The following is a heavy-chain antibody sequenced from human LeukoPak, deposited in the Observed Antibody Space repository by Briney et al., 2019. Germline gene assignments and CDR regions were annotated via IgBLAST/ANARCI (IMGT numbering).Heavy chain of an antibody. Sequence: GGSLRLSCAASGFTFSNYAIGWVRQAPRKAPEWVSGISGSGGSTYSADSVKRRFTISRDNSKNTLYLQMNTLRAEDTAVYYCARSIYASGSFYTFDIWGQGTMVSVSS. CDR2: ISGSGGST. CDR1: GFTFSNYA. D-gene: IGHD3-10*01. J-gene: IGHJ3*02. V-gene: IGHV3-23*01. CDR3: ARSIYASGSFYTFDI.